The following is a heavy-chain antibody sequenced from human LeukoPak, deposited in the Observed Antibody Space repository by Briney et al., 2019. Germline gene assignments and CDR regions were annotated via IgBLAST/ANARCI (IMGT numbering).Heavy chain of an antibody. D-gene: IGHD4-17*01. CDR2: INHSGST. J-gene: IGHJ4*02. CDR3: ARRLLSNDYGDYGGGYYFDY. V-gene: IGHV4-34*01. CDR1: GGSISSYY. Sequence: ASETLSLTCTVSGGSISSYYWSWIRQPPGKGLEWIGEINHSGSTNYNPSLKSRVTISVDTSKNQFSLRLSSVTAADTAVYYCARRLLSNDYGDYGGGYYFDYWGQGTLVTVSS.